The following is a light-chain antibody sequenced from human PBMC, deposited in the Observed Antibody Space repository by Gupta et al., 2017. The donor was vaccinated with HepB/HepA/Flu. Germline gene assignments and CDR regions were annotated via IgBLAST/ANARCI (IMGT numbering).Light chain of an antibody. CDR1: RTISNY. J-gene: IGKJ1*01. V-gene: IGKV1-39*01. CDR3: QQTFTTPTWT. CDR2: NAA. Sequence: DIQMTQSPSSLSASVGDRVTITCRAGRTISNYLNWYQEKPGRAPKLLIYNAARLYVGVPSRFSGSGSGTDFTLTISSLHPDDLATYYCQQTFTTPTWTFGQGTTVEI.